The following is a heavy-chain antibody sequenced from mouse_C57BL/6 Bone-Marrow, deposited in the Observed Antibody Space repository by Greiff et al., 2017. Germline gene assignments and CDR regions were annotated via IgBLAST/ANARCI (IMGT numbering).Heavy chain of an antibody. Sequence: EVHLVESGGDLVKPGGSLKLSCAASGFTFSSYGMSWVRQTPDKRLEWVATISSGGSYTYYPDSVKGRFTISRDNAKNTLYLQMSSLKSEDTAMYYCARERYFDYWGQGTTLTVSS. CDR1: GFTFSSYG. V-gene: IGHV5-6*01. CDR2: ISSGGSYT. CDR3: ARERYFDY. J-gene: IGHJ2*01.